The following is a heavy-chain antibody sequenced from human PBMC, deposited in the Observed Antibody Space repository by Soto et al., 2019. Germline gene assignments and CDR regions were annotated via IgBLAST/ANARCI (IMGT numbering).Heavy chain of an antibody. D-gene: IGHD1-1*01. V-gene: IGHV4-4*02. CDR3: AKHVTDSGTRGYDS. CDR2: VSQRGGT. CDR1: GGPITYW. Sequence: QVQLQESGPGLVSPSGTLSLTCAVSGGPITYWLSWVRQSPGKGLEWIGEVSQRGGTNYIPSLKSRVTISINNSRKQIFLHLTSLTAADTSVYFCAKHVTDSGTRGYDSWGPGILVTVSS. J-gene: IGHJ5*02.